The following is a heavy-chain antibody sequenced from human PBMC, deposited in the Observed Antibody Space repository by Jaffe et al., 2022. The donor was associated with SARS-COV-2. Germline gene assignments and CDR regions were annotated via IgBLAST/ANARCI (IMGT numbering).Heavy chain of an antibody. D-gene: IGHD3-10*01. V-gene: IGHV4-39*02. J-gene: IGHJ3*02. Sequence: QLQLQESGPGLVKPSETLSLTCTVSGGSISSSNYFWGWIRQPPGKGLEWIGSISYSGSTYYSPSLKSRVTISVDTSKNQFSLKLSSVTAADTAVYYCARGRVIISAGAFDIWGQGTMVIVSS. CDR2: ISYSGST. CDR1: GGSISSSNYF. CDR3: ARGRVIISAGAFDI.